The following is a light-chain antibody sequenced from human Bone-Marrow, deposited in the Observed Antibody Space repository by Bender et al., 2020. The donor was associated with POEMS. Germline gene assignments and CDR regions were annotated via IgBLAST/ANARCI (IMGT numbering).Light chain of an antibody. CDR1: SSDVGGYNY. CDR2: EVT. Sequence: QSALTQPPSASGSPGQSVAISCTGTSSDVGGYNYVSWYQQHPGKAPKLMIYEVTKRPSGVPDRFSGSKSGTSASLAISGLRSEDEAEYYCASWDDSLSAPVFGEGTKLTVL. J-gene: IGLJ2*01. CDR3: ASWDDSLSAPV. V-gene: IGLV2-8*01.